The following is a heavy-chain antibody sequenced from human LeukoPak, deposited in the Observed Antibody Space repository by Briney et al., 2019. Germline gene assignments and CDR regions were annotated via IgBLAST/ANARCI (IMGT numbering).Heavy chain of an antibody. V-gene: IGHV3-23*01. Sequence: GGSLRLSCAASGFTFSNYAMNWVRQAPGKGLEWVSAISGSSDSTYYVDSVKGRFTISRDNPKNTLYLQMNSLRAEDTAVYYCAKDGGLWVSAHWGDSWGRGTLVTVSS. CDR2: ISGSSDST. J-gene: IGHJ4*02. CDR1: GFTFSNYA. D-gene: IGHD7-27*01. CDR3: AKDGGLWVSAHWGDS.